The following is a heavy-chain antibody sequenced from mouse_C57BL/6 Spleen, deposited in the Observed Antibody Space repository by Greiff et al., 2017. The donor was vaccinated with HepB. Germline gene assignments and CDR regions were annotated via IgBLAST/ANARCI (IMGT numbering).Heavy chain of an antibody. Sequence: VQLQQPGAELVRPGTSVKLSCKASGYTFTSYWMHWVKQRPGQGLEWIGVIDPSDSYTNYNQKFKGKATLTVDTSSSTAYMQLSSLTSEDSAVYYCARKGSTGKDYWGQGTTLTVSS. CDR2: IDPSDSYT. CDR1: GYTFTSYW. D-gene: IGHD4-1*02. CDR3: ARKGSTGKDY. J-gene: IGHJ2*01. V-gene: IGHV1-59*01.